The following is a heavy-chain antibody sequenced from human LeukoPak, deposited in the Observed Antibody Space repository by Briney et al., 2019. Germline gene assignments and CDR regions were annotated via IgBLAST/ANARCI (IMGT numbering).Heavy chain of an antibody. CDR1: GFTVSSNY. Sequence: GGSLRLSCAASGFTVSSNYMSWVRQAPGKGLEWVSVIYSGGSTYYADSVKGRFTISRDNSKNTLYLQMNSLRAEDTAVYYCANRRGASNDAFDIWGQGTMVTVSS. V-gene: IGHV3-66*01. D-gene: IGHD2-2*01. J-gene: IGHJ3*02. CDR2: IYSGGST. CDR3: ANRRGASNDAFDI.